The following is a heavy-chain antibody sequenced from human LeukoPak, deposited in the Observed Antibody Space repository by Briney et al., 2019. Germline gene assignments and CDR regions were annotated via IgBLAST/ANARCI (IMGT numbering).Heavy chain of an antibody. Sequence: PGRSLRLSCAASGFTFDDYAMHWVRHAPGKGLEWVSGIRWNGGGIAYADSVKGRFTISRDNAKNSLYLQMNSLRPDDTALYYCANGDDSSGFYYSWTYWGQGTLVTVSS. D-gene: IGHD3-22*01. V-gene: IGHV3-9*01. J-gene: IGHJ4*02. CDR3: ANGDDSSGFYYSWTY. CDR1: GFTFDDYA. CDR2: IRWNGGGI.